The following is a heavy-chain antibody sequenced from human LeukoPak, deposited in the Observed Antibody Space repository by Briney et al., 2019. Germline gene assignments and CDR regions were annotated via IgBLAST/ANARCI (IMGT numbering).Heavy chain of an antibody. Sequence: GGSLRLSCAASGFTFSSYAMYWVRQAPGKGLEYVSSISSNGGSTYYANSVKGSFTISRDNSKNTLSLQMGSLRPADMAVYYCARVRGSYFFDFWGQGTLVTVSS. CDR1: GFTFSSYA. J-gene: IGHJ4*02. D-gene: IGHD1-26*01. V-gene: IGHV3-64*01. CDR2: ISSNGGST. CDR3: ARVRGSYFFDF.